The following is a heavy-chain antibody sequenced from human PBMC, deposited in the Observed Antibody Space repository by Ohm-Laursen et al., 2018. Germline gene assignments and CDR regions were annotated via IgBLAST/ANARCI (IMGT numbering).Heavy chain of an antibody. CDR3: AKDMGVVGSTDAFDV. CDR1: GFTFGDYA. CDR2: ISWNSGHI. J-gene: IGHJ3*01. D-gene: IGHD1-26*01. Sequence: SLRLSCAAFGFTFGDYAMHWVRHGPGKGLEWLSGISWNSGHIVYANSVEGRFTISRDNAKNSLYLQMNSLTTEDTAFYYCAKDMGVVGSTDAFDVWGRGTMVTVSS. V-gene: IGHV3-9*01.